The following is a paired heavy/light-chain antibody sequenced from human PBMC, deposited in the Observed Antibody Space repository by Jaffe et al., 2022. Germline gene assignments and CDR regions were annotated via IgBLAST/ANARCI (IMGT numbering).Heavy chain of an antibody. CDR2: INPFSGSA. CDR3: ARMGISYYLDY. J-gene: IGHJ4*02. Sequence: QVQLVQSGAEVKWPGASVRVSCKASAYTFNDHYVNWVRQAPGQGLEWMGIINPFSGSATYAQRFQDRVTMTRDTSTSTVYLDLSSLRFEDTAVYYCARMGISYYLDYWGQGTLVTVSS. D-gene: IGHD6-13*01. CDR1: AYTFNDHY. V-gene: IGHV1-46*02.
Light chain of an antibody. J-gene: IGLJ1*01. V-gene: IGLV2-11*01. CDR1: SSDVGYYNY. Sequence: QSALTQPRSVSGSPGQSVTISCTGTSSDVGYYNYVSWYQQHPGKAPKLLIYDVSKWPSGVPDRFSGSKSGNSASLTISGLQAEDEADYYCCSYAGSYSYVFGSGTKVTVL. CDR2: DVS. CDR3: CSYAGSYSYV.